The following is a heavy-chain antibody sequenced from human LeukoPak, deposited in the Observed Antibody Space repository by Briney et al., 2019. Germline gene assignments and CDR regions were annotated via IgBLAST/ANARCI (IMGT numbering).Heavy chain of an antibody. J-gene: IGHJ6*03. CDR2: VNSDGTGT. CDR3: IRTLIVATSPYMDV. V-gene: IGHV3-74*01. D-gene: IGHD5-12*01. CDR1: GFTFSSYW. Sequence: GGSLGLSCAASGFTFSSYWMHWVRQAPGKGLVWVSRVNSDGTGTTYADSVEGRFTISRDNAKNTVYLQMHSLRAEDTAIYYCIRTLIVATSPYMDVWGKGTTVTVSS.